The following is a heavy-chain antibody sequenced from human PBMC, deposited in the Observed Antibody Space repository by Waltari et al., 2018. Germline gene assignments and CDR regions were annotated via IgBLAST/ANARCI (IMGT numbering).Heavy chain of an antibody. D-gene: IGHD5-18*01. CDR2: FDPEDGET. Sequence: QVQLVQSWAEVQTPGASVKVSCKFSAYPLTELSMHWVRQAPGKGLEWMGGFDPEDGETIYAQKFQGRVTMTEDTSTDTAYMELSSLRSEDTAVYYCATGQLWPDYWGQGTLVTVSS. J-gene: IGHJ4*02. V-gene: IGHV1-24*01. CDR1: AYPLTELS. CDR3: ATGQLWPDY.